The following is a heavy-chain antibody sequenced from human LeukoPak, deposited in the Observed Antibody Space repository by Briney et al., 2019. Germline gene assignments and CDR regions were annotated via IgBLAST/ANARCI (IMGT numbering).Heavy chain of an antibody. J-gene: IGHJ1*01. Sequence: PGRSLRLSCAASGFTFSSYALSWVRQAPGKGLEWVSGIRASGSDTWYADSVKGRFTISRDNSKNTLYLQMHSLRAEDTAVYYCAAQAPYYYDSSGLLGYFQHWGQGTLVTVSS. CDR2: IRASGSDT. CDR3: AAQAPYYYDSSGLLGYFQH. CDR1: GFTFSSYA. D-gene: IGHD3-22*01. V-gene: IGHV3-23*01.